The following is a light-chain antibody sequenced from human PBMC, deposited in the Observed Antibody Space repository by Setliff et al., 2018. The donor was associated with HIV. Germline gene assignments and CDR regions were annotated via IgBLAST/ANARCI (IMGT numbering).Light chain of an antibody. CDR3: QSYDSSLSGPFDG. V-gene: IGLV1-40*01. J-gene: IGLJ1*01. CDR2: GNN. CDR1: SSNIGAGYD. Sequence: QSVLTQPPSVSGAPGQRVTISCTGSSSNIGAGYDVHWYQQLPVTAPKLLIYGNNNRPSGVPDRFSGSKSGTSASLAITGLQAEDEADYYCQSYDSSLSGPFDGVGTGTKV.